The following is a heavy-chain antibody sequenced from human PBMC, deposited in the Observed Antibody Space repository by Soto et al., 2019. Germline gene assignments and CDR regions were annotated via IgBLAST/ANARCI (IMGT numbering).Heavy chain of an antibody. D-gene: IGHD1-26*01. V-gene: IGHV1-18*01. Sequence: QVQLVQSGAEVKKPGASVKVSCKASGYTFTNFGISRVRQPPGQGLDWTGWISAYNGNTNSAQGFQGRVTMTTDTSTSTAYMELRSLRSDDTAVYYCARVGPPIAYWGKGTLVTVSS. CDR3: ARVGPPIAY. J-gene: IGHJ4*02. CDR1: GYTFTNFG. CDR2: ISAYNGNT.